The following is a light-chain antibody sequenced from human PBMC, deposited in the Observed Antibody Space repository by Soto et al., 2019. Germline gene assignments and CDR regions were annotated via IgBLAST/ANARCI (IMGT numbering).Light chain of an antibody. J-gene: IGLJ3*02. CDR3: AAWDDSLNAWV. V-gene: IGLV1-44*01. Sequence: QSVLTQPPSASGTPGQRVTISCSGSNSNIESNTVNWYQQLPGTAPKLLIYSNSRRPSGVPDRFSGSKSGASASLAISGLQSEDEADYYCAAWDDSLNAWVFGGGTQLTVL. CDR1: NSNIESNT. CDR2: SNS.